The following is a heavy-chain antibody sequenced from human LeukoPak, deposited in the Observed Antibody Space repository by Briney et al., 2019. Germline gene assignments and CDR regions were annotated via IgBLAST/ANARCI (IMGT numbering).Heavy chain of an antibody. V-gene: IGHV4-59*01. J-gene: IGHJ6*03. CDR2: IYYSGST. CDR3: ARVAGTDYYYYYMDV. Sequence: SETLSLTCTASGGSISSYYWSWIRQPPGKGLEWIGYIYYSGSTNYNPSLKSRVTISVDTSKNQFSLKLSSVTAADTAVYYCARVAGTDYYYYYMDVWGKGTTVTVSS. CDR1: GGSISSYY. D-gene: IGHD3-10*01.